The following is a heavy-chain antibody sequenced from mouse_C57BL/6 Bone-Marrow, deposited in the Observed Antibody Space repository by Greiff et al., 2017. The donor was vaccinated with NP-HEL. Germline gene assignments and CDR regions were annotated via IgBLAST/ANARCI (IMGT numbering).Heavy chain of an antibody. D-gene: IGHD1-1*01. CDR3: ARKAYYGRSYEFAY. CDR1: GYTFTTYW. J-gene: IGHJ3*01. Sequence: QVQLQQPGAELVKPGASVKLSCKASGYTFTTYWMQWVKQRHGQGLEWIGEIDPSDSYTNYNQKFKGKATLTVDTSYSTAYMQLSSLTSEDSAVYYCARKAYYGRSYEFAYWGQGTLVTVSA. CDR2: IDPSDSYT. V-gene: IGHV1-50*01.